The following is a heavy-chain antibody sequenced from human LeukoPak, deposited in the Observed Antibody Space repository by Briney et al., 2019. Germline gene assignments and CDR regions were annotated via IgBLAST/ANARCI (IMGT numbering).Heavy chain of an antibody. Sequence: ASVKVSCKASGCTFSSYAISWVRQAPGQGLDWMGRIIPILGIANYAQKFQGRVTITADKSTSTAYMELSSLRSEDTAVYYCASTYYGSDPELLKFYGMDVWGQGTTLTVSS. J-gene: IGHJ6*02. CDR1: GCTFSSYA. CDR2: IIPILGIA. V-gene: IGHV1-69*04. CDR3: ASTYYGSDPELLKFYGMDV. D-gene: IGHD3-10*01.